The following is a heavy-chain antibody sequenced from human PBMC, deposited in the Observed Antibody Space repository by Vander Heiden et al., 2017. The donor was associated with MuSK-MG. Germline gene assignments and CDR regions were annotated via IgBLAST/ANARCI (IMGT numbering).Heavy chain of an antibody. CDR1: GGSIRGGDYY. D-gene: IGHD1-26*01. V-gene: IGHV4-61*02. CDR2: IYTLGRT. CDR3: ARDMSGSYYDFDY. J-gene: IGHJ4*02. Sequence: QVQLQESGPGQVKPSQTLSLTCTVSGGSIRGGDYYWSWLRKPAGRGLELIGRIYTLGRTNYNPSLKSRVTMSIDTSKNQFSLKLSYVTAADTAVYYCARDMSGSYYDFDYWGQGTLVTVSS.